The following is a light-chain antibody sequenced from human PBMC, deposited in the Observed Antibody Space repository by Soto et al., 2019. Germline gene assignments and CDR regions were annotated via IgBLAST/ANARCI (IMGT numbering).Light chain of an antibody. CDR2: EVS. V-gene: IGLV2-14*01. Sequence: QSVLTQPDSVSGSPGQSITLSCTGTSSDVGGYNYVSWYHQQSGKAPKLMIQEVSNRPSGVCNRVSGSKPGNTASLTISWLQAEYEADYYCSLYTSSRAYVFGIGTKLT. CDR1: SSDVGGYNY. J-gene: IGLJ1*01. CDR3: SLYTSSRAYV.